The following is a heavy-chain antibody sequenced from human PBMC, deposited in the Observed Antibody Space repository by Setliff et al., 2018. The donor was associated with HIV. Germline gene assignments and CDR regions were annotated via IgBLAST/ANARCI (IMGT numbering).Heavy chain of an antibody. D-gene: IGHD3-22*01. Sequence: ASVKVSCKVSGLTFSDYHIQWIQQAPGKGLEWMGLVDPEDGEVLYAERFQGRVTITQHTSIDTAYMELSSLRSEDTAVYYCATSYSYDSAAANAFDVWGQGTMVTVSS. CDR1: GLTFSDYH. CDR2: VDPEDGEV. CDR3: ATSYSYDSAAANAFDV. J-gene: IGHJ3*01. V-gene: IGHV1-69-2*01.